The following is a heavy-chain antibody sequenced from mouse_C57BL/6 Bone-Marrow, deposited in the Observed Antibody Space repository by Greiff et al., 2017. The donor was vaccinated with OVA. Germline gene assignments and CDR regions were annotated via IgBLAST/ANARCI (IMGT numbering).Heavy chain of an antibody. Sequence: VQRVESGAELVKPGASVKMSCKASGYTFTTYPIEWMKQNHGKSLEWIGNFHPYNDDTKYNEKFKGKATLTVEKSSSTVYLELSRLTSDDSAVYYCARRATVPPYAMDYWGQGTSVTVSS. V-gene: IGHV1-47*01. J-gene: IGHJ4*01. CDR1: GYTFTTYP. D-gene: IGHD1-1*01. CDR2: FHPYNDDT. CDR3: ARRATVPPYAMDY.